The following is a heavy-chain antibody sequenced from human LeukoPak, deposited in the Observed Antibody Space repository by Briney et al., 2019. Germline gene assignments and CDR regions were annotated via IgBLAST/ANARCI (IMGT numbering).Heavy chain of an antibody. Sequence: GGSLRLSCAASGFTFSSYAMSWVRQAPGKGLEWVSAISGSGGSTYYADSVKGRFTTSRDNSKNTLYLQMNSLRAEDTAVYYCARTYYYDSSGSYAFDIWGQGTMVTVSS. D-gene: IGHD3-22*01. CDR2: ISGSGGST. V-gene: IGHV3-23*01. J-gene: IGHJ3*02. CDR3: ARTYYYDSSGSYAFDI. CDR1: GFTFSSYA.